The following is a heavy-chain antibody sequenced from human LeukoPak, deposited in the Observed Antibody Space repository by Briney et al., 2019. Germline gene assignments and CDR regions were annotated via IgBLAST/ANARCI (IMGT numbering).Heavy chain of an antibody. CDR2: IYHSGST. Sequence: SETLSLTCAVSSGSISSGGYSWSWIRQPPGKGLEWIGYIYHSGSTYYNPSLKSRVTISVDRSKYQFSLKLSSVTAADTAVYYCARTLAAAGRFYFDYWGQGTLVTVSS. CDR1: SGSISSGGYS. CDR3: ARTLAAAGRFYFDY. D-gene: IGHD6-13*01. J-gene: IGHJ4*02. V-gene: IGHV4-30-2*01.